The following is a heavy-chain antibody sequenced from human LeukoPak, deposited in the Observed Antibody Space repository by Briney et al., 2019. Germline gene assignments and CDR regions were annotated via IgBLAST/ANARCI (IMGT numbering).Heavy chain of an antibody. V-gene: IGHV3-7*01. CDR2: VKEDGSEK. J-gene: IGHJ4*02. CDR1: GFTIRNYW. Sequence: PGGSLRLSCAGSGFTIRNYWMNWVRQAPGKGLEWVANVKEDGSEKYYVDSVKGRFTVSRDNAKNSLYLQINSLRADDTAVYYCARGGPTVGTDYWGQGTLVTVSS. D-gene: IGHD1-26*01. CDR3: ARGGPTVGTDY.